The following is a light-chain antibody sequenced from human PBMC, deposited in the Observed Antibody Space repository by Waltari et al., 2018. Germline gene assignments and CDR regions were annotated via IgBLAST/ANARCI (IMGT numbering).Light chain of an antibody. V-gene: IGLV3-19*01. CDR3: NSRDSSGNHLWV. CDR1: NLRTHY. CDR2: CKN. Sequence: SSELPQDPAVSVALGQTVRIPCQGDNLRTHYASWYPQTPGQAPVLGMYCKNKRPSGIPDRFSGSSSGNTASLTIAGAQAEDEADYYCNSRDSSGNHLWVFGGGTKLTVL. J-gene: IGLJ3*02.